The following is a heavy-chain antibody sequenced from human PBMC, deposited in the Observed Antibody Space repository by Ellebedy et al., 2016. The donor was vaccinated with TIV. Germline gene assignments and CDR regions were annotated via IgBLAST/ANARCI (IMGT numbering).Heavy chain of an antibody. CDR1: GDSVSSNSAA. CDR3: ARGLYSSSWYGNWFDP. J-gene: IGHJ5*02. CDR2: TYYRSKWYN. Sequence: SQTLSLTXXISGDSVSSNSAAWNWIRQSPSRGLEWLGRTYYRSKWYNDYAVSVKSRITINPDTSKNQFSLQLNSVTPEDTAVYYCARGLYSSSWYGNWFDPWGQGTLVTVSS. V-gene: IGHV6-1*01. D-gene: IGHD6-13*01.